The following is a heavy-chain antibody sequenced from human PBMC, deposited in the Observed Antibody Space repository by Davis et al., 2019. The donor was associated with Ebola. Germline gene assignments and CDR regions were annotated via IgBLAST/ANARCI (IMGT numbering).Heavy chain of an antibody. CDR3: ARAPGFRISWCDP. D-gene: IGHD2-15*01. V-gene: IGHV3-33*01. J-gene: IGHJ5*02. CDR1: GFTFSSYG. Sequence: GGSLRLSCAASGFTFSSYGMHWVRQAPGKGLEWVAVIWYDGSNKYYADSVKGRFTISRDNSKNTLYLQMNSLRAEDTAVYYCARAPGFRISWCDPWGQGTLVIVSS. CDR2: IWYDGSNK.